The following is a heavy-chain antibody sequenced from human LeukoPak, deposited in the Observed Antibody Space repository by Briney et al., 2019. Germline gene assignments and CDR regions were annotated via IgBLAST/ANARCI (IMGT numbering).Heavy chain of an antibody. CDR1: GYTFTAFY. Sequence: ASVKVSCKASGYTFTAFYIYWVRQAPGQGLEWMAWINPNSGGTNYTQKFQGRVTMTSDTSIATAYMELSRLKSDDTAVYYCARDIGDYAFWSGYGMEVWGQGTTVTVSS. D-gene: IGHD3-3*01. CDR2: INPNSGGT. V-gene: IGHV1-2*02. J-gene: IGHJ6*02. CDR3: ARDIGDYAFWSGYGMEV.